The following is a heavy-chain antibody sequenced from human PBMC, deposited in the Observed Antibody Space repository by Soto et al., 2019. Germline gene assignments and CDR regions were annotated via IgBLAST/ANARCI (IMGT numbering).Heavy chain of an antibody. V-gene: IGHV1-3*01. J-gene: IGHJ4*02. CDR1: GYTFTNYA. CDR2: INAGNGYT. Sequence: ASVKVSCKASGYTFTNYAMHWVRQAPGQRLECMGWINAGNGYTKYSQKFQGRVTITRDTPASTAYMELSSLRSDDTAVYYCARGGSGSYYEVDYWGQGTLVTVSS. CDR3: ARGGSGSYYEVDY. D-gene: IGHD1-26*01.